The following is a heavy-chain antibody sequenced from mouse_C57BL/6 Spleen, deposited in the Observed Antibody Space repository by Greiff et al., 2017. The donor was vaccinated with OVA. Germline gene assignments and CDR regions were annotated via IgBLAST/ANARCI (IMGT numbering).Heavy chain of an antibody. CDR2: IYPGSGST. D-gene: IGHD2-4*01. Sequence: QVQLQQPGAELVKPGASVKMSCKASGYTFTSYWITWVKQRPGQGLEWIGEIYPGSGSTNYNEKFKSKATMTVDTSSSTAYMQLSSLTSEDSAVYYCARRIYYDPYAMDYWGQGTSVTVSS. J-gene: IGHJ4*01. CDR1: GYTFTSYW. V-gene: IGHV1-55*01. CDR3: ARRIYYDPYAMDY.